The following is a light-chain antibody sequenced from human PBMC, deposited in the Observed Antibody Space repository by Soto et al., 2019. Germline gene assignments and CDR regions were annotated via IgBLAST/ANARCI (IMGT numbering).Light chain of an antibody. CDR1: QSVSNNY. CDR2: GAS. V-gene: IGKV3-20*01. CDR3: QQYGSLGT. J-gene: IGKJ1*01. Sequence: IVLTPSPDSLPLSPGYRATLSCRASQSVSNNYLAWYQQKPGQAPRLLIYGASNRATGIPDRFSGSGSGTDFTLTISRLEPEDFAVYYWQQYGSLGTFGQGTKVDIK.